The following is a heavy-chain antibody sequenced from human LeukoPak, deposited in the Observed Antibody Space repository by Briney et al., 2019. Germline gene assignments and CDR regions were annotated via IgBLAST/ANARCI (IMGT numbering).Heavy chain of an antibody. CDR2: IYYSGST. D-gene: IGHD2-8*02. CDR3: ARGGVLLGIDY. CDR1: GGSSIDSHY. Sequence: RPPETLSLTCTISGGSSIDSHYWSWIRQPPGKGLEWIGYIYYSGSTNYKPSLKSRVTISIDTSKNQFSLKMRSVTAADTAVYYCARGGVLLGIDYWGQGTLVTVSS. V-gene: IGHV4-59*11. J-gene: IGHJ4*02.